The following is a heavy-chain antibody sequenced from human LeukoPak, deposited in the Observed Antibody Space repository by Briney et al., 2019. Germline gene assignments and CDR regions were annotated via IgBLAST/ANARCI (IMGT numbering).Heavy chain of an antibody. Sequence: SETLSLTCTVSGGSISSYYWSWIRQPPGKGLEWIGSIYYSGSTYYNPSLKSRVTISAGTSKNQFSLKLSSVTAADTAVYYCAGSRYSYGYLGYWGQGTLVTVSS. CDR3: AGSRYSYGYLGY. D-gene: IGHD5-18*01. CDR1: GGSISSYY. CDR2: IYYSGST. J-gene: IGHJ4*02. V-gene: IGHV4-59*05.